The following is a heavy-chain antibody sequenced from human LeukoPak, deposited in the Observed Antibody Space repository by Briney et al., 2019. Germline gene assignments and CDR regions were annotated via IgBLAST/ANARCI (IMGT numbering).Heavy chain of an antibody. D-gene: IGHD6-19*01. CDR3: ARDSGRGWYEFR. CDR1: GYTFANYA. CDR2: TNTRSGDP. V-gene: IGHV1-3*02. J-gene: IGHJ4*02. Sequence: GASVKVSCKASGYTFANYAIHWVRQAPGQRLEWMGWTNTRSGDPEYSHEFQGRVTISRDIAESTASMELRSLRSDDMGVYYCARDSGRGWYEFRWGQGTLVTVSS.